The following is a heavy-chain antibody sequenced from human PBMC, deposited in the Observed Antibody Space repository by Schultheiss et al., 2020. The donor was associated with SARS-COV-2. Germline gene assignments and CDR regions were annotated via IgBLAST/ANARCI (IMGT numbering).Heavy chain of an antibody. Sequence: GGSLRLSCAASGFTFSSYSMNWVRQAPGKGLEWVSSISSSSSYIYYADSVKGRFTISRDNAKNSLYLQMNSLRAEDTAVYYCARDSRYDSSGYYLFGLGFDYWGQGTLVTVSS. D-gene: IGHD3-22*01. CDR3: ARDSRYDSSGYYLFGLGFDY. J-gene: IGHJ4*02. V-gene: IGHV3-21*01. CDR2: ISSSSSYI. CDR1: GFTFSSYS.